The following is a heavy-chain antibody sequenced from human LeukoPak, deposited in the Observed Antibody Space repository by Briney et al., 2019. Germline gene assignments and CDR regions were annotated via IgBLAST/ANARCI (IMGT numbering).Heavy chain of an antibody. CDR3: AKEYRTQWFGLSGFDI. V-gene: IGHV3-30*02. J-gene: IGHJ3*02. Sequence: GGSLRLSWAASGLTFSSYGMHWVRQAPGKGLEWAAVIWYDGSNKYYADSVKGRFTISRDNSKNTLYLQMNSLRAEDTAVYYCAKEYRTQWFGLSGFDIWGQGTMVTVSS. CDR1: GLTFSSYG. CDR2: IWYDGSNK. D-gene: IGHD3-10*01.